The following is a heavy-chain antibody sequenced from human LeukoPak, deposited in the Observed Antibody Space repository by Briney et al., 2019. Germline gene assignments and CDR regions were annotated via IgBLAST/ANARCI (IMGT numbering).Heavy chain of an antibody. Sequence: PGGSLRLSCAASGITFSSYGMHWVRQAPGKGLEWVAFMRSDGSNKYSAASVKGRFTISRDNSKNMLYLQMNSLRAEDTAEYYCAKEQRDWNYGVFDYWGQGTQVTVSS. CDR2: MRSDGSNK. D-gene: IGHD1-7*01. V-gene: IGHV3-30*02. CDR3: AKEQRDWNYGVFDY. J-gene: IGHJ4*02. CDR1: GITFSSYG.